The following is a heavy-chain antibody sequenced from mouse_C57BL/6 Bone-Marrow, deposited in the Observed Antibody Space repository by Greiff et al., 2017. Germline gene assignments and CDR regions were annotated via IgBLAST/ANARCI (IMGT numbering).Heavy chain of an antibody. CDR3: TPRVLWGNSYAMDY. CDR2: IDPENGDA. J-gene: IGHJ4*01. CDR1: GFNIKDDY. D-gene: IGHD2-1*01. V-gene: IGHV14-4*01. Sequence: VHVKQSGAELVRPGASVTLSCTASGFNIKDDYMHWVKQRPEQGLEWIGWIDPENGDAAYASKFQGEATIPPDTSSNTAYLQLSSLTSEDTAVYYCTPRVLWGNSYAMDYWGQGNSVTVSS.